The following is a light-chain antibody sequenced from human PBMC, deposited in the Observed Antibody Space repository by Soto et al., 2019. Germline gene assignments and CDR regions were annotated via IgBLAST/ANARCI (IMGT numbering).Light chain of an antibody. J-gene: IGKJ3*01. CDR1: QSVSSSY. Sequence: EIVLTQSPGTLSLSPGERSTLSCRASQSVSSSYLAWYQQKPGQAPRLLIYGASGRATGIPDRFSGIGSGTDFTLTINRREPKDFTLNYCQQYGSSIFTFGPGTKVDIK. CDR3: QQYGSSIFT. CDR2: GAS. V-gene: IGKV3-20*01.